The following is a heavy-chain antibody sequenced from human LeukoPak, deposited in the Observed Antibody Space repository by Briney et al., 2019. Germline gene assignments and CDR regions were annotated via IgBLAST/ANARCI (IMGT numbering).Heavy chain of an antibody. V-gene: IGHV3-11*05. CDR3: ARAFYTNTLIEYYFDY. D-gene: IGHD3-16*01. Sequence: RPGGSLRLSCAASGFTFSDYYMSWIRQAPGKGLEWVSYISSSSSYTDYADSVKGRFTISRDNAENSLYLQMNSLRAEDTAVYYCARAFYTNTLIEYYFDYWGQGTLVTVSS. J-gene: IGHJ4*02. CDR2: ISSSSSYT. CDR1: GFTFSDYY.